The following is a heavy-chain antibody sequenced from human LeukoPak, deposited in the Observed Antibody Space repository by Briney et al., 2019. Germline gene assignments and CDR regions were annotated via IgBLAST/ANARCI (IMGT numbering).Heavy chain of an antibody. D-gene: IGHD5-24*01. CDR2: INYSGTT. CDR1: GGSISSSGYY. Sequence: SETLSLTCTASGGSISSSGYYWGWIRQPPGKGLEWIASINYSGTTYYNPSLKSRVTISEDRSKNQFSLKLSSMTAADTAVYYCARLRDGRWLLEYWGQGTLVTVSS. J-gene: IGHJ4*02. V-gene: IGHV4-39*01. CDR3: ARLRDGRWLLEY.